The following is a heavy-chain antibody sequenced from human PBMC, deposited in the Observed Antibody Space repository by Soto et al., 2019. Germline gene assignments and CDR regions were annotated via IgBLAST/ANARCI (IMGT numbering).Heavy chain of an antibody. J-gene: IGHJ4*02. CDR1: GFSLSTSGVG. Sequence: QITLKESGPTLVKPTQTLTLTCTFSGFSLSTSGVGVGWIRQPPGKALEWLALIYWSDEKRYSPSLSSRLTITKATSKNQVVLTMTNMDPVDTATYYCAHRRGADYKGCFHYWGQGTLVTVSS. CDR3: AHRRGADYKGCFHY. CDR2: IYWSDEK. D-gene: IGHD4-4*01. V-gene: IGHV2-5*01.